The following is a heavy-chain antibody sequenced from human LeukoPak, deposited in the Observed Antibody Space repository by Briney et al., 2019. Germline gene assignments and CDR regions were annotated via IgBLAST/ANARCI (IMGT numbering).Heavy chain of an antibody. J-gene: IGHJ4*02. CDR2: SYSGGNT. D-gene: IGHD6-19*01. Sequence: GGSLRLSCAASGFTVSSNYMSWVRQAPGKGLEWVSVSYSGGNTYYSDSVKGRFTISRDNSKNTVYLQMNSLRAEDTAVYYCARDEGKYNSGWYYWGQGTLVTVSS. CDR3: ARDEGKYNSGWYY. CDR1: GFTVSSNY. V-gene: IGHV3-53*01.